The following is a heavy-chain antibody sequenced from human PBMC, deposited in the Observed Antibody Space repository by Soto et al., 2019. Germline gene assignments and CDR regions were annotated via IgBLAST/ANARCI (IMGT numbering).Heavy chain of an antibody. CDR2: ISGSGGST. D-gene: IGHD1-26*01. J-gene: IGHJ4*02. CDR3: AKDVRPGVIVGAVFDY. Sequence: GGSLRLSCAASGFTFSSYAMSWVRQAPGKGLEWVSAISGSGGSTYYADSVKGRFTISRDNSKNTLYLQMNSLRAEDTAVYYCAKDVRPGVIVGAVFDYWGQGTLVTVSS. V-gene: IGHV3-23*01. CDR1: GFTFSSYA.